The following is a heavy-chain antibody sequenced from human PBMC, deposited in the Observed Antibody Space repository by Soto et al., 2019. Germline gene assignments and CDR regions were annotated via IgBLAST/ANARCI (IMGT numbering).Heavy chain of an antibody. CDR2: ISYDGSNK. D-gene: IGHD4-4*01. CDR1: GFTFSSYG. CDR3: ANLAPDYRNGNWFDP. V-gene: IGHV3-30*18. J-gene: IGHJ5*02. Sequence: QVPLVESGGGVVQPGRSLRLSCAASGFTFSSYGMHWVRQAPGKGLEWVAVISYDGSNKYYADSVKGRFTISRDNSKNTLYLQMNSLRAEDTAVYYCANLAPDYRNGNWFDPWGQGTLVTVSS.